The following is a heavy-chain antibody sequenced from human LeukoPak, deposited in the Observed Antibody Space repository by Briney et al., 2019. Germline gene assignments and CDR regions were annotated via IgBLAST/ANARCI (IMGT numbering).Heavy chain of an antibody. V-gene: IGHV3-53*01. CDR3: ARAACSGVSCYGADFYYYMDV. D-gene: IGHD2-15*01. CDR1: GFFVSDSY. CDR2: IYSGGST. Sequence: GGSLRLSCAASGFFVSDSYMAWVRQAPEKGLEWVSTIYSGGSTYYARSVEGRFVISRDTSKNSFFPQMDGLRVEDTAVYFCARAACSGVSCYGADFYYYMDVWGEGTTVTVSS. J-gene: IGHJ6*03.